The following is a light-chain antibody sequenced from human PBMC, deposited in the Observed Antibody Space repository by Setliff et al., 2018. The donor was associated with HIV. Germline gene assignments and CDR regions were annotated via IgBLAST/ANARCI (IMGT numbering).Light chain of an antibody. CDR3: SSYTSSSTYV. CDR2: DVN. J-gene: IGLJ1*01. V-gene: IGLV2-14*02. CDR1: SSDIGGYGL. Sequence: QSVLTQPASVSGSPGQSITISCTGSSSDIGGYGLVSWYQQHPGRAPKLIIYDVNKWPSGVSNRFSGSKSGNTASLTTSGLQAEDEADYYCSSYTSSSTYVFGSGTKVTVL.